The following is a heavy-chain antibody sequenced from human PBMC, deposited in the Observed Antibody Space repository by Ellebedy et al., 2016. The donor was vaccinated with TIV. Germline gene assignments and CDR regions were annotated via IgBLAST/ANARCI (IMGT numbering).Heavy chain of an antibody. CDR2: IYYSGST. D-gene: IGHD2-21*02. Sequence: SETLSLXXTVSGGYLRTYCWSWIRQSPGKGLEWIGYIYYSGSTDYNPSLKSRVTISVDTSKNQFSLNLTSVTAADTAVYYCARALAGSNKVTYHFGMDVWGQGTTVTVSS. V-gene: IGHV4-59*01. J-gene: IGHJ6*02. CDR1: GGYLRTYC. CDR3: ARALAGSNKVTYHFGMDV.